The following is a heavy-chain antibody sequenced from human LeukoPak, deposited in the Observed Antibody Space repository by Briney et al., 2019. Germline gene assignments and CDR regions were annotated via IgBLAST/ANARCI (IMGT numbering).Heavy chain of an antibody. D-gene: IGHD2-2*01. V-gene: IGHV3-23*01. J-gene: IGHJ4*02. CDR3: AKGVLGYCSSTSCYVYYFDY. Sequence: PGGSLRLSCAASGYTFSSYAMSWVRQAPGKGLKWVSAISGSGGSTYYADSVKGRFTISRDNSKNTLYLQMNSLRAEDTAVYYCAKGVLGYCSSTSCYVYYFDYWGQGTLVTVSS. CDR2: ISGSGGST. CDR1: GYTFSSYA.